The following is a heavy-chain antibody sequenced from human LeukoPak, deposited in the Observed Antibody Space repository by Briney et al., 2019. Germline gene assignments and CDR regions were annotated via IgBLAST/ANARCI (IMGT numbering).Heavy chain of an antibody. D-gene: IGHD3-16*01. V-gene: IGHV3-23*01. CDR3: AKDGGHAYPFDY. CDR1: GFTFSNAW. J-gene: IGHJ4*02. CDR2: ISGSGGST. Sequence: GGSLRLSCAASGFTFSNAWMSWVRQAPGKGPEWVSAISGSGGSTYYADSVKGRFTISRDNSKNTLYLQMNSLRAEDTAVYYCAKDGGHAYPFDYWGQGTLVTVSS.